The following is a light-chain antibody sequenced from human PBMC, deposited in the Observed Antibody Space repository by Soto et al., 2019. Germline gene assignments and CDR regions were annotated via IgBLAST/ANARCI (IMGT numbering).Light chain of an antibody. CDR3: SSYAGSDSVV. CDR2: EVT. V-gene: IGLV2-8*01. J-gene: IGLJ1*01. Sequence: QSALTQPPSASGSPGQSVALSCTGTSSDVGGYNSVSWYQQYPGKAPKLIIFEVTKRPSGVPDRFSGSKSGNTASLTVSGLQAEDEADYYCSSYAGSDSVVFGTGTKVTFL. CDR1: SSDVGGYNS.